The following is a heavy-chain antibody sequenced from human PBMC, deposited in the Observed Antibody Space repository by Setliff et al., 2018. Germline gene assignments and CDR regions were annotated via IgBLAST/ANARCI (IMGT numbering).Heavy chain of an antibody. D-gene: IGHD4-4*01. J-gene: IGHJ3*02. CDR2: ISXXXXXX. Sequence: ASVKVSCKASGYTFTNYYIHWVRQAPGQGLEWMAWISXXXXXXXXXXKFKXXXTVTXDXSTSTAYLDLGSLTSDDTAVYYCLRDRPYSNSPEDVFDIWGQGTAVTVSS. V-gene: IGHV1-18*04. CDR3: LRDRPYSNSPEDVFDI. CDR1: GYTFTNYY.